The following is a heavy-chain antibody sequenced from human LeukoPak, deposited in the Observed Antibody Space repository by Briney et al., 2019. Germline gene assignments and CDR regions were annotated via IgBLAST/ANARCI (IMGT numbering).Heavy chain of an antibody. V-gene: IGHV4-59*01. CDR3: ARRNYYDSEWAFDI. CDR2: IYYSGST. Sequence: SETLSLTCTVSGGSISSYYWSWIRQPPGKGLEWIGYIYYSGSTNYNPSLKSRVTISVDTSKNQFSLKLSSVTAADTAVYYCARRNYYDSEWAFDIWGQGTVVTVSS. CDR1: GGSISSYY. D-gene: IGHD3-22*01. J-gene: IGHJ3*02.